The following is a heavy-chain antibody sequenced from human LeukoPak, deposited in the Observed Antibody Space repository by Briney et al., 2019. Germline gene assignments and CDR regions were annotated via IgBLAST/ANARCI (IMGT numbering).Heavy chain of an antibody. CDR2: ISSYIGNM. V-gene: IGHV1-18*01. Sequence: ASVKVSCKASGYTFTSYGISWVRQAPGQGLEWMGWISSYIGNMIYAQKLQGRVTMTTDTSTSTAYMELRSLRSDDTAVYYCARLGIVGSGSYTSLYYYYYGMDVWGQGTTVTVSS. J-gene: IGHJ6*02. CDR3: ARLGIVGSGSYTSLYYYYYGMDV. CDR1: GYTFTSYG. D-gene: IGHD3-10*01.